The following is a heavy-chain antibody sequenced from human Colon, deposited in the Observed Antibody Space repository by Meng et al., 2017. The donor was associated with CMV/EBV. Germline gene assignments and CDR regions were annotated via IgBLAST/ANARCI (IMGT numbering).Heavy chain of an antibody. CDR3: ARGPRAYITMVRGQGRSDWFDP. Sequence: GYYWSWIRQPPGKGLEWIGEINHSGSTNYNPSLKSRVTISVDTSKNQFSLKLSSVTAADTAVYYCARGPRAYITMVRGQGRSDWFDPWGQGTLVTVSS. CDR1: GYY. D-gene: IGHD3-10*01. CDR2: INHSGST. J-gene: IGHJ5*02. V-gene: IGHV4-34*01.